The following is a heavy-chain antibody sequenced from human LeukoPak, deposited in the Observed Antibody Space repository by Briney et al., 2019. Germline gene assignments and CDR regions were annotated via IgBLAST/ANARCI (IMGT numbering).Heavy chain of an antibody. CDR2: ISTSSSYI. CDR3: ARGGVNTMLRGVIRYYYMDV. Sequence: GGSLRLSCAASGFTFTNAWMNWVRQAPGKGLEWVSSISTSSSYIYHADSAKGRFTISRDNSKNTLYLQMNSLRAEDTAVYYCARGGVNTMLRGVIRYYYMDVWGKGTTVTISS. D-gene: IGHD3-10*01. CDR1: GFTFTNAW. J-gene: IGHJ6*03. V-gene: IGHV3-21*04.